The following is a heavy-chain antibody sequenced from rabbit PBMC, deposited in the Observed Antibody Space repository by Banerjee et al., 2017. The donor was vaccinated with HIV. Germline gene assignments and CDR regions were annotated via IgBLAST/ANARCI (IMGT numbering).Heavy chain of an antibody. CDR3: ARADASSGAYLTRLDL. CDR2: IYAGSSVGT. J-gene: IGHJ3*01. V-gene: IGHV1S45*01. Sequence: QEQLVESGGGLVQPGASLTLTCTASGFSFISSYYMCWVRQAPGKGLEWIACIYAGSSVGTYYASWAKGRFTISKTSSTTVTLQMTSLTAADTATYFCARADASSGAYLTRLDLWGQGTLVTVS. CDR1: GFSFISSYY. D-gene: IGHD1-1*01.